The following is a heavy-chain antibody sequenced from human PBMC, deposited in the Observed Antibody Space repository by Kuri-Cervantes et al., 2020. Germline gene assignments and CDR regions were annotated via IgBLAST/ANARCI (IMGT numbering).Heavy chain of an antibody. D-gene: IGHD2-15*01. CDR2: ISPRSDLK. Sequence: GESLKTPCAAPGFLFSSYSMNWVRQVPGKGLEWVTSISPRSDLKYYADSVKGRSTISRDNAKNALFLQVNSLRAEDTAVYYCARRYCSGGSCSARYGVNVWGQGTTVTVSS. V-gene: IGHV3-21*06. CDR3: ARRYCSGGSCSARYGVNV. J-gene: IGHJ6*01. CDR1: GFLFSSYS.